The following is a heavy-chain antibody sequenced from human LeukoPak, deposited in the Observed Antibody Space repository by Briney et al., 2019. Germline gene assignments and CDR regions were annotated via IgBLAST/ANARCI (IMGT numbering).Heavy chain of an antibody. CDR3: ARGLGDVEAFDI. V-gene: IGHV4-31*03. J-gene: IGHJ3*02. CDR2: IYYSGST. D-gene: IGHD2-21*02. CDR1: GGSISSGGYY. Sequence: SETLSLTCTVSGGSISSGGYYWSWIRQHPGKGLEWIGYIYYSGSTYYNPSLKSRVTISVDTSKNQFSLKLSSVTAADTAVYYCARGLGDVEAFDIWGQGTMVTVSS.